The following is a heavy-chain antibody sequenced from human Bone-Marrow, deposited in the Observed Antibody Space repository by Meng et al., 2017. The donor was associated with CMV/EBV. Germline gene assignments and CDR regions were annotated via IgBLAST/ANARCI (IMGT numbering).Heavy chain of an antibody. D-gene: IGHD3-10*01. CDR2: ISAYNGNT. CDR1: GYTFTSYG. V-gene: IGHV1-18*01. CDR3: ARMGDVLLWFGELLRTGCYGMDV. Sequence: ASVKVSCKASGYTFTSYGISWVRQAPGQGLEWMGWISAYNGNTNYAQKLQGRVTMTTDTSTSTAYTELRSLRSDDTAVYYCARMGDVLLWFGELLRTGCYGMDVWGQGTTVTVSS. J-gene: IGHJ6*02.